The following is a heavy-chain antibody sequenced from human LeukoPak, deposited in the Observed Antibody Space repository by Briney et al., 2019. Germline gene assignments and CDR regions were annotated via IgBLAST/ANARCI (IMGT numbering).Heavy chain of an antibody. D-gene: IGHD4-23*01. V-gene: IGHV4-59*01. Sequence: SETLSLTCTVSGGSLRSYYWSWIRQPPGKGLEWIGYIYYSGSTNYHPSLNSRVTISVDTSKNQFSLKLSSVTAADTAVYSCARVAHYAGNEYDAFDIWGQGTMVTASS. CDR1: GGSLRSYY. J-gene: IGHJ3*02. CDR2: IYYSGST. CDR3: ARVAHYAGNEYDAFDI.